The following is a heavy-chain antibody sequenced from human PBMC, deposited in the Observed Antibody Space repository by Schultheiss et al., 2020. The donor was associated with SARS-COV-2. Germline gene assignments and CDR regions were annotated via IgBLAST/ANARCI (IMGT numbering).Heavy chain of an antibody. D-gene: IGHD3-9*01. V-gene: IGHV4-31*03. CDR2: IHYDGST. Sequence: SETLSLTCTVSNVSINTGGYYWSWFRQHPGKGLEWIGYIHYDGSTDYNPSLKSRFTLSVDTSKNQFSLNLSSVTPADTAVYYCARHSYDILTGYQPHAFDIWGQGTMVTVSS. CDR1: NVSINTGGYY. CDR3: ARHSYDILTGYQPHAFDI. J-gene: IGHJ3*02.